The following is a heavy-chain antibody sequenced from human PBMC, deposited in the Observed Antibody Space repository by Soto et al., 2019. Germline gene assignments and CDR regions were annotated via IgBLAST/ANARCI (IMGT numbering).Heavy chain of an antibody. CDR1: GGSISSYY. Sequence: PSETLSLTCTVSGGSISSYYWSWIRQPPGKGLEWIGYIYYSGSTNYNPSLKSRVTISVDTSKNQFSLKLSSVTAADTAVYYCASNLLGYCSIPSCPPDSGGQGTLVTVSS. J-gene: IGHJ4*02. CDR2: IYYSGST. CDR3: ASNLLGYCSIPSCPPDS. D-gene: IGHD2-2*01. V-gene: IGHV4-59*01.